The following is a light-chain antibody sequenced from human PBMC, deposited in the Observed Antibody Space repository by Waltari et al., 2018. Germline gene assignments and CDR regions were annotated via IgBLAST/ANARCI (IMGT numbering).Light chain of an antibody. Sequence: EIVLTQSPATLSMSPGERVPPPCRATQSVSSSLDWYQQKPGQAPRLLIYDTSTRATGVPARFSGSGSGTEFTLTINSLQSEDFAVYYCQQYNEWPLTFGGGTKVEI. J-gene: IGKJ4*01. CDR1: QSVSSS. CDR3: QQYNEWPLT. V-gene: IGKV3-15*01. CDR2: DTS.